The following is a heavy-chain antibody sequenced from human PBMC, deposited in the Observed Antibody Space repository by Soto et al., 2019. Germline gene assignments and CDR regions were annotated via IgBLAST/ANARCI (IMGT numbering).Heavy chain of an antibody. J-gene: IGHJ6*02. Sequence: ASVKVSCKASGGTFSSYAISWVRQAPGQGLEWMGGIIPIFGTANYAQKFQGRVTITADESTSTAYMELSSLRSEDTAVYYCARADRRPHYFYYGMDVWGQGSTVTVSS. CDR3: ARADRRPHYFYYGMDV. D-gene: IGHD3-10*01. CDR2: IIPIFGTA. V-gene: IGHV1-69*13. CDR1: GGTFSSYA.